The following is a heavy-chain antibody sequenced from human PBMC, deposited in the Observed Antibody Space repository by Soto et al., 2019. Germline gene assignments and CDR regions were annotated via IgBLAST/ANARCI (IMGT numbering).Heavy chain of an antibody. V-gene: IGHV1-46*01. CDR1: GYTFTSYY. CDR2: INPSGGST. J-gene: IGHJ4*02. D-gene: IGHD6-19*01. Sequence: ASVKVSCKASGYTFTSYYMHWVRQAPGQGLGWMGIINPSGGSTSYAQKFQGRVTMTRDTSTSTVYMELSSLRSEDTAVYYCARVRTRSSDGLGELDYWGQGTLVTVSS. CDR3: ARVRTRSSDGLGELDY.